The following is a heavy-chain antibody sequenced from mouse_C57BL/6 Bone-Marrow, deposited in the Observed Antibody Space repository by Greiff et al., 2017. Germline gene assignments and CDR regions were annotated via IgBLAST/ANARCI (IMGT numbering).Heavy chain of an antibody. CDR3: ARHGYAMDY. J-gene: IGHJ4*01. Sequence: VQLQQPGAELVRPGSSVKLSCKASGYTFTSYWMDWVKQRPGQGLEWIGNIYPSDSETHYNQKFKDKATLTVDKSSSTAYMQLSSLTSEDSAVYDCARHGYAMDYWGQGTSVTVSS. CDR2: IYPSDSET. CDR1: GYTFTSYW. V-gene: IGHV1-61*01.